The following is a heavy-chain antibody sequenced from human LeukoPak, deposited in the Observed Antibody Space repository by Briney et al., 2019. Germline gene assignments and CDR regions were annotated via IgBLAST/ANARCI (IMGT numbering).Heavy chain of an antibody. D-gene: IGHD2-2*01. V-gene: IGHV1-69*05. J-gene: IGHJ6*03. Sequence: SVKVSCKASGGTFSSYAISWVRQAPGQGLEWRGGIIPIFVTANYAQKSQGRVTITTDESTSTAYMELSSLRSEDTAVYYCANPRPPYLDIVVVPAEPYYYYMDVWGKGTTVTVSS. CDR3: ANPRPPYLDIVVVPAEPYYYYMDV. CDR1: GGTFSSYA. CDR2: IIPIFVTA.